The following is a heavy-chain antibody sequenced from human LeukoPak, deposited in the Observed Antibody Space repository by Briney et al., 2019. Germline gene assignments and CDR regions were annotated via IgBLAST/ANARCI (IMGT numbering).Heavy chain of an antibody. V-gene: IGHV4-59*13. Sequence: KPSETLSLTCSVSGGSIGSSFWNWIRLSPGKGLEWIGYISYSGRTNYSPSLKSRVTISIDTSKNQLSLPLSSVTAADTALYYCARDRSGTYYSFDVWGQGTMVTVSA. CDR1: GGSIGSSF. CDR3: ARDRSGTYYSFDV. D-gene: IGHD1-26*01. CDR2: ISYSGRT. J-gene: IGHJ3*01.